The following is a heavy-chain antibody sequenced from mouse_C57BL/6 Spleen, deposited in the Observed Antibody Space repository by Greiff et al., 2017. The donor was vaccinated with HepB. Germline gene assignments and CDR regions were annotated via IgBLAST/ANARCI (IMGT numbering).Heavy chain of an antibody. J-gene: IGHJ2*01. Sequence: EVNVVESGGGLVKPGGSLKLSCAASGFTFSDYGMHWVRQAPEKGLEWVAYISSGSSTIYYADTVKGRFTISRDNAKNTLFLQMTSLRSEDTAMYYCARTHYYGSSPFDYWGQGTTLTVSS. V-gene: IGHV5-17*01. CDR2: ISSGSSTI. CDR3: ARTHYYGSSPFDY. CDR1: GFTFSDYG. D-gene: IGHD1-1*01.